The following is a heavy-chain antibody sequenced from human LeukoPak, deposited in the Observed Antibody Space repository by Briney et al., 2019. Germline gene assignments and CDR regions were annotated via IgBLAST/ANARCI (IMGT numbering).Heavy chain of an antibody. CDR1: GLTVSRTY. CDR3: ARGPPYYYYGMDV. V-gene: IGHV3-66*01. Sequence: SGGSLRLSCEAPGLTVSRTYINWVRRPPGKGLEGVSVIYSGGSSYYADSVKGRFTISRDNSKNTLYLQMNSLRAEDTAVYYCARGPPYYYYGMDVWGQGTTVTVSS. CDR2: IYSGGSS. J-gene: IGHJ6*02.